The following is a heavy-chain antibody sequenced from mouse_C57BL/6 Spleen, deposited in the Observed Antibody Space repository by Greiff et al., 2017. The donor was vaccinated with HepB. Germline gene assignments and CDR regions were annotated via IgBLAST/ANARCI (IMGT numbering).Heavy chain of an antibody. D-gene: IGHD2-13*01. CDR1: GYTFTSYW. CDR3: AITLDGDYRVDYFDY. V-gene: IGHV1-74*01. J-gene: IGHJ2*01. Sequence: VQLQQPGAEPVKPGASVKVSCKASGYTFTSYWMHWVKQRPGQGLEWIGRIHPSDSDTNYNQKFKGKATLTVDKSSSTAYMQLSSLTSEDSAVYYCAITLDGDYRVDYFDYWGQGTTLTVSS. CDR2: IHPSDSDT.